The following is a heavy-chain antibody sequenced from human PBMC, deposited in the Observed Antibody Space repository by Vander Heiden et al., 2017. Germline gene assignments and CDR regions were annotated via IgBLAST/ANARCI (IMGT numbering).Heavy chain of an antibody. CDR1: GGSISSINW. CDR3: ARDRNYCSGGSCYAFDY. D-gene: IGHD2-15*01. V-gene: IGHV4-4*02. J-gene: IGHJ4*02. Sequence: VQLQESGPTLVKPSGTLSLTCAVSGGSISSINWWNWVRQPPGKGLEWIGKIYHSGSTDYSPSLKSRVTMSMDTSKNQFSLNLTSVTAADTAVYYCARDRNYCSGGSCYAFDYWGQGTLVTVPS. CDR2: IYHSGST.